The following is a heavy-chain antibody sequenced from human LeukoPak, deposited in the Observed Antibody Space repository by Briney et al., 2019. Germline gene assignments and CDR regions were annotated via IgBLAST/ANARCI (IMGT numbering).Heavy chain of an antibody. D-gene: IGHD6-13*01. Sequence: GGSLRLSCAASGFSISTYGMHWVRQAPGKGLEWVAVLWYDGVNTYYADSVKGRFTISRDNFKNTLYLQMNSLRAEDAAVYYCARAQDSSSWYLDSWGQGTLVTVSS. CDR1: GFSISTYG. V-gene: IGHV3-33*01. CDR3: ARAQDSSSWYLDS. J-gene: IGHJ4*02. CDR2: LWYDGVNT.